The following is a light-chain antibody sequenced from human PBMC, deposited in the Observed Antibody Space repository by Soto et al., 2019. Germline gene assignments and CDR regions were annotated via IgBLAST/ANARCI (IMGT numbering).Light chain of an antibody. Sequence: EIVLTQSPGTLSLSPGERATLSCRASQSVSSNYLAWYQQKPGQAPRLLIYGTSSRATGIPDRFSGSGSGTDFTLTISRLAPEDFAVYYCQQYNPSPYTFGQGTKVEIK. CDR1: QSVSSNY. J-gene: IGKJ2*01. CDR2: GTS. V-gene: IGKV3-20*01. CDR3: QQYNPSPYT.